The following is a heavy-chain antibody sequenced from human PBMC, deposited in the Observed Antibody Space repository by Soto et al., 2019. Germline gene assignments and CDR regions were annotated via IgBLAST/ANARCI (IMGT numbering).Heavy chain of an antibody. Sequence: QVPLVQSGAEVKKPGASVKVSCKASGYTFTSYGISWVRQAPGQGLEWMGWISAYNGNTNYAQKLQGRVTMTTDTSTGTAYMDLGSLRSDDTAVYSCVRDSVTVGYGDFPTAQFDYWGQGTLVTVSS. J-gene: IGHJ4*02. D-gene: IGHD4-17*01. CDR2: ISAYNGNT. CDR3: VRDSVTVGYGDFPTAQFDY. CDR1: GYTFTSYG. V-gene: IGHV1-18*01.